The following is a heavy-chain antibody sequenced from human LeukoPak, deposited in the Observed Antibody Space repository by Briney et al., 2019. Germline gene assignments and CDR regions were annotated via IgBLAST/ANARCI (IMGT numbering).Heavy chain of an antibody. Sequence: GGSLRLSCAASGFTVSSNYMSWVRQAPGKGLAWVSFIYSGGSTYYADSVKGRFTISRDNSKNTLSLQMNSLRAEDTAVYYCARAAMGDIYFDYWGQGTLVTVSS. J-gene: IGHJ4*02. CDR3: ARAAMGDIYFDY. D-gene: IGHD3-16*01. CDR2: IYSGGST. V-gene: IGHV3-66*01. CDR1: GFTVSSNY.